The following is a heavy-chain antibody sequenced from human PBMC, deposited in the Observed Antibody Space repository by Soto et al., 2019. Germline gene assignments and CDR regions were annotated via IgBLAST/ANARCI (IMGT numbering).Heavy chain of an antibody. D-gene: IGHD5-12*01. CDR1: GFTFSSYW. CDR3: ARVLSLKMFYRGPFDY. J-gene: IGHJ4*02. CDR2: IKQDGSEK. Sequence: GGSLRLSCAASGFTFSSYWMSWVRQAPGKGLEWVANIKQDGSEKYYVDSVKGRFTISRDNAKNSLYLQMNSLRAEDTAVYYCARVLSLKMFYRGPFDYWGQGTLVTVSS. V-gene: IGHV3-7*05.